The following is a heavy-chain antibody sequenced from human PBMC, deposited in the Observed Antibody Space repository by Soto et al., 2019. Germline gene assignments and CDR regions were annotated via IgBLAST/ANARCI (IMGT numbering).Heavy chain of an antibody. CDR1: GGTFSSYT. J-gene: IGHJ4*02. D-gene: IGHD6-13*01. Sequence: QVQLVQSGAEVKKPGSSVKVSCKASGGTFSSYTISWVRQAPGQGLEWMGRIIPILGIANYAQKFQGRVPITADKSTSTAYMELSSLRSEDTAVYYCARVIGVAAAGFDCWGQGTLVTVSS. CDR3: ARVIGVAAAGFDC. CDR2: IIPILGIA. V-gene: IGHV1-69*02.